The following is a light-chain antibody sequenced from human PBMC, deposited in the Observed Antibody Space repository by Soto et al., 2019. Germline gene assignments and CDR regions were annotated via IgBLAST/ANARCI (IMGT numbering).Light chain of an antibody. J-gene: IGKJ2*01. CDR2: AAS. CDR1: QSISSY. CDR3: QQSYSTLYT. Sequence: DIQMTQSPSSLSASVGDRVTITCRASQSISSYLNWYQQKPGKAPKLLIYAASSFQSGVPSRFSGSGSQTDFTLTISSLQPEDFATYYCQQSYSTLYTFGQGTKLEIK. V-gene: IGKV1-39*01.